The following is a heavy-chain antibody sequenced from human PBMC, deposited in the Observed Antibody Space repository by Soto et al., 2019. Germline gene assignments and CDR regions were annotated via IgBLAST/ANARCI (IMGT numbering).Heavy chain of an antibody. D-gene: IGHD3-22*01. CDR1: GGSFSSSTYY. V-gene: IGHV4-39*01. J-gene: IGHJ4*02. CDR2: MYSGGNT. Sequence: QLQLQESGPGLVKPSETLSLTCTVSGGSFSSSTYYWGWIRHPPVKGLEWIGSMYSGGNTYYNPSLKSRVTVSVDTSKNHFSLKLTSVTAADTAMYYCARQPYDSTGYYYGAWGQGTLVTVSS. CDR3: ARQPYDSTGYYYGA.